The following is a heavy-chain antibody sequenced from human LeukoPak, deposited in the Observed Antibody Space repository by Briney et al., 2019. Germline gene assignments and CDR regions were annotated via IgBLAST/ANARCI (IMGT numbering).Heavy chain of an antibody. J-gene: IGHJ4*02. D-gene: IGHD2-8*02. Sequence: GASVKVSCKASGGTLRSYPICWVRQAPGQGLEWMGRIIPVLGIANYAQTFQGRVTITADKSSSTAYMELSSLRSEDTAVYYCARIRGTESGLSHFDSWGPGTLVSVSS. CDR1: GGTLRSYP. CDR2: IIPVLGIA. V-gene: IGHV1-69*02. CDR3: ARIRGTESGLSHFDS.